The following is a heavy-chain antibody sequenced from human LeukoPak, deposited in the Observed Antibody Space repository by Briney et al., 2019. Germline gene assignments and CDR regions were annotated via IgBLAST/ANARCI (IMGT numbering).Heavy chain of an antibody. D-gene: IGHD3-10*01. CDR3: AKGGAVSSKSITMIRGTRRYYYYMDV. J-gene: IGHJ6*03. Sequence: GGSLRLSCAASGFTFSSYAMSWVRQAPGKGLEWVSAISGSGGSTYYADSVKGRFTISRDNSKNTLYLQMNRLRAEDTAVYYCAKGGAVSSKSITMIRGTRRYYYYMDVWGRGTTVTISS. CDR2: ISGSGGST. CDR1: GFTFSSYA. V-gene: IGHV3-23*01.